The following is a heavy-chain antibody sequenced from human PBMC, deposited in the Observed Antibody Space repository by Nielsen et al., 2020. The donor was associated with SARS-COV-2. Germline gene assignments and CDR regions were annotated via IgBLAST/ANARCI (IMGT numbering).Heavy chain of an antibody. J-gene: IGHJ4*02. CDR2: IYYSGST. CDR1: GDSIRRYLDY. Sequence: SETLSLTCSVSGDSIRRYLDYWSWIRQPPGKGLEWIGYIYYSGSTNYNPSLKSRVTISVDTSKNQFSLKLSSVTAADTAVYYCARGFDYWGQGTLVTVSS. CDR3: ARGFDY. V-gene: IGHV4-61*01.